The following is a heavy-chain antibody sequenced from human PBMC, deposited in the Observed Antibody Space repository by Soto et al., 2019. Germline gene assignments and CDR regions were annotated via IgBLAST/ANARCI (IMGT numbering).Heavy chain of an antibody. CDR2: IHYSGST. CDR3: QRDRGGVASNWFDP. J-gene: IGHJ5*02. CDR1: GGSISSYY. V-gene: IGHV4-59*01. D-gene: IGHD3-3*01. Sequence: SDTLSLTCTVSGGSISSYYWSWTRQPPGKGLEWIGYIHYSGSTKYNPSLTSRVTISVDTSKTQFSLKLSSVTAADTAVYYCQRDRGGVASNWFDPWGQGTLVTVSS.